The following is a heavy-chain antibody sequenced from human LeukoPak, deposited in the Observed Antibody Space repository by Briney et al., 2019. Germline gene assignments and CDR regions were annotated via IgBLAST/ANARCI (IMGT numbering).Heavy chain of an antibody. V-gene: IGHV3-33*08. CDR1: GFSLSSYG. D-gene: IGHD3-22*01. Sequence: GGSLRLSCAASGFSLSSYGMHWVRQAPGKGLEWVAVIRDDGSNKYYADSVKGRFTISRDNSKNTLYLQMNSLRAEDTAVYYCARGDSSGYYHYFEDWGQGTLVTVSS. CDR3: ARGDSSGYYHYFED. CDR2: IRDDGSNK. J-gene: IGHJ4*02.